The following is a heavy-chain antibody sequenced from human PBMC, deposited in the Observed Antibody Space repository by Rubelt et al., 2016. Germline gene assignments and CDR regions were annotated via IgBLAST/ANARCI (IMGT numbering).Heavy chain of an antibody. J-gene: IGHJ6*02. Sequence: EVQLVESGGGLVQPGGSLRLSCAASGFTFSVFAMSWVRQAPGKGLEWVSSISSSSSYIYYADSVKGRFTISRDNAKNSLYLQMNSLRAEDTAVYYCAKSGYSYGQDGYYYGMDVWGQGTTVTVSS. D-gene: IGHD5-18*01. CDR1: GFTFSVFA. CDR3: AKSGYSYGQDGYYYGMDV. CDR2: ISSSSSYI. V-gene: IGHV3-21*01.